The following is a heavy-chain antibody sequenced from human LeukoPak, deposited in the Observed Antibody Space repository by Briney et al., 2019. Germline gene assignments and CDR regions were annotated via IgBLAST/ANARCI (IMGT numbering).Heavy chain of an antibody. Sequence: QPGGSLRLSCAASGFTFSSYWMHWVRQAPGKGLVWVSRIKSDGSSTTYADSVKGRFTISRDNAKNTLYLQMNSLRAEDTAVYYCARVRVAGTHFDAFDIWGQGTMVTVSS. CDR2: IKSDGSST. J-gene: IGHJ3*02. V-gene: IGHV3-74*01. CDR1: GFTFSSYW. D-gene: IGHD6-19*01. CDR3: ARVRVAGTHFDAFDI.